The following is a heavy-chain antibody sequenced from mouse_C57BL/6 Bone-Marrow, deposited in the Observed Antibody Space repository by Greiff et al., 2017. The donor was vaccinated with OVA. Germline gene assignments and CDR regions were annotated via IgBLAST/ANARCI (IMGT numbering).Heavy chain of an antibody. CDR3: ASLIYYYSY. V-gene: IGHV1-69*01. CDR1: GYTFTSYW. CDR2: IDPSDSYT. Sequence: QVQLQQPGAELVMPGASVKLSCKASGYTFTSYWMHWVKQRPGQGLEWIGEIDPSDSYTNYNQKFKGKSTLTVDKSSSTAYMQLSSLTSEDSAVYYCASLIYYYSYWGQGTTLTVSS. D-gene: IGHD1-1*01. J-gene: IGHJ2*01.